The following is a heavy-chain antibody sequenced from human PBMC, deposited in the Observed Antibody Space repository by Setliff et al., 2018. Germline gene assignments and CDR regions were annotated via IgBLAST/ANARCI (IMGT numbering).Heavy chain of an antibody. CDR1: GDSISSTYYY. J-gene: IGHJ4*02. CDR2: ISFGGNT. V-gene: IGHV4-39*07. CDR3: ARDPGHRSGTWSLDY. Sequence: PSETLSLTCTVSGDSISSTYYYWGWIRQPPGKGLEWIRSISFGGNTYYNPSLKSRVTISLDTSKNQFSLKLNAVTAADTAVYSCARDPGHRSGTWSLDYWGQGTLVTVSS.